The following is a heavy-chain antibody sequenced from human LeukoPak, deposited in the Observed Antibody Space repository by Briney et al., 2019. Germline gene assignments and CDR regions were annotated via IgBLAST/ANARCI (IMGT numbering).Heavy chain of an antibody. CDR2: IRSKAYGGTT. J-gene: IGHJ6*02. D-gene: IGHD2-15*01. CDR3: TSLVVAATFYYYGMDV. Sequence: PGRSLRLSCTASGFTFGDYAMSWVRQAPGKGLEWVGFIRSKAYGGTTEYAASVKGRFTISRDDSKSIAYLQMNSLKTEDTAVYYCTSLVVAATFYYYGMDVWGQGTTVTVSS. CDR1: GFTFGDYA. V-gene: IGHV3-49*04.